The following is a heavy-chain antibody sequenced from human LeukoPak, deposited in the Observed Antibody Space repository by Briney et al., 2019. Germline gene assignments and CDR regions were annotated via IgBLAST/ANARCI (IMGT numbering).Heavy chain of an antibody. Sequence: SETLSLTCTVSGGSISSSSYYWGWIRQPPGKGLEWIGSIYYSGSTYYNPSLKSRVTISVDTSKNQFSLKLSSVTAADTAVYYCARGFRDYYDSSGYYYWWFDPWGQGTLVTASS. CDR3: ARGFRDYYDSSGYYYWWFDP. V-gene: IGHV4-39*01. D-gene: IGHD3-22*01. CDR2: IYYSGST. CDR1: GGSISSSSYY. J-gene: IGHJ5*02.